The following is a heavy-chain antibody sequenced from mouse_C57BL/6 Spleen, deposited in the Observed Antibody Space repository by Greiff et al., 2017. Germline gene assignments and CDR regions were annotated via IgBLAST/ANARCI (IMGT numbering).Heavy chain of an antibody. J-gene: IGHJ4*01. CDR2: IYPGDGDT. CDR3: ARAEVYAMDY. V-gene: IGHV1-80*01. CDR1: GYAFSSYW. Sequence: QVQLLQSGAELVKPGASVKISCTASGYAFSSYWMNWVQQRPGKGLEWIGQIYPGDGDTNYNGKLKGKATLTADKTSSTDYMQLSSQTSEVSAVYCCARAEVYAMDYWGQGTSVTVSS.